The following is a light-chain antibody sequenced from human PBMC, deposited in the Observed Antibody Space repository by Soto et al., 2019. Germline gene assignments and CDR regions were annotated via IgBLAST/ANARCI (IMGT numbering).Light chain of an antibody. CDR1: QSVSGY. CDR2: GAS. V-gene: IGKV3-20*01. CDR3: QQYSSPPRT. J-gene: IGKJ1*01. Sequence: EIVLTQSPGSLSLSPGERATLSCRASQSVSGYLAWYQQKPGQAPRLLIYGASSRATGFPDRFSGSGSGTDFSLTISRLEPEDSAVYYCQQYSSPPRTFGQGTKVVI.